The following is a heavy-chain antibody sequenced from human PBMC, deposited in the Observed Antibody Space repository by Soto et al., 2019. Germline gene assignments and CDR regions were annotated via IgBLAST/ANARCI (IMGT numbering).Heavy chain of an antibody. V-gene: IGHV4-31*02. CDR1: VCSILSGSHY. J-gene: IGHJ4*02. D-gene: IGHD5-18*01. CDR3: ERGVQRGYRYGFDY. CDR2: IYYSGST. Sequence: PSSTXSLTGTFAVCSILSGSHYLSWIRQHPGKVLEWIGYIYYSGSTYYNPSLKSRVTISVDTSKNQFSLKLSSVTAADTAVYYCERGVQRGYRYGFDYWGQGTMVTVSS.